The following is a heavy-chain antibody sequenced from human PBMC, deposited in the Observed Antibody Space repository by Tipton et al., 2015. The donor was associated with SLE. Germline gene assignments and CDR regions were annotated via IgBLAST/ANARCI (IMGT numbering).Heavy chain of an antibody. CDR2: IYYSGST. Sequence: TLSLTCTVSGGSISSSSYYWGWIRQPPGKGLEWIGSIYYSGSTYYNPSLKSRVTISVDTSKNQFSLKLSSVTAVDTAVYYCPVAAAGTDWFDPWGQGTLVTVSS. J-gene: IGHJ5*02. D-gene: IGHD6-13*01. V-gene: IGHV4-39*01. CDR1: GGSISSSSYY. CDR3: PVAAAGTDWFDP.